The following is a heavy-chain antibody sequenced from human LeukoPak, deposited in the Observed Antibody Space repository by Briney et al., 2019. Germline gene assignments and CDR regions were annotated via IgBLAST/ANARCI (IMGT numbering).Heavy chain of an antibody. CDR3: TTDRVY. Sequence: GGSLRLSCAASGFTFNTYWTHWVRQGPGKGLVRVSDINSDGSRTNYAGSVKGRFTISRDNAKNTLYLQMNSLKTEDTAVYYCTTDRVYWGQGTLVTVSS. V-gene: IGHV3-74*01. CDR1: GFTFNTYW. J-gene: IGHJ4*02. D-gene: IGHD3-10*01. CDR2: INSDGSRT.